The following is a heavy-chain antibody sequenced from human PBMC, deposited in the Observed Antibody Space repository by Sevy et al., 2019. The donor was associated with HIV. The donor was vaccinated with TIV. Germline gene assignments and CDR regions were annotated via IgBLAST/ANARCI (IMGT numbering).Heavy chain of an antibody. CDR1: GYTFTGYY. Sequence: ASVKVSCKASGYTFTGYYMHWVRQAPGQGLEWMGRINPNSGGTNYAQKFQGRVTMTRDTSISTAYMELSRLRSDDTAVYYCAGFGSSSPPLYYYGMDVWGQGTTVTVSS. CDR3: AGFGSSSPPLYYYGMDV. D-gene: IGHD6-6*01. J-gene: IGHJ6*02. CDR2: INPNSGGT. V-gene: IGHV1-2*06.